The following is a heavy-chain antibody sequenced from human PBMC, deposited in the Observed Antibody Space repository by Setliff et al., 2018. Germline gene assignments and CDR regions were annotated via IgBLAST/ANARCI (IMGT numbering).Heavy chain of an antibody. D-gene: IGHD1-26*01. V-gene: IGHV3-74*01. CDR3: TRDWGGVGATNAFDI. J-gene: IGHJ3*02. Sequence: LRLSCAASGFTFSNAWMSWVRQAPGKGLVWVSRVNSDGSSTTYADSVTGRFTVSRDNTKNKLYLQMNSLGVEDTAVYYCTRDWGGVGATNAFDIWGQGTMVTVSS. CDR2: VNSDGSST. CDR1: GFTFSNAW.